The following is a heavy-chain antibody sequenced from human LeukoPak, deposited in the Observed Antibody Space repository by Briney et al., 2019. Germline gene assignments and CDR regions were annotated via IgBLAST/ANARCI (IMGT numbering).Heavy chain of an antibody. J-gene: IGHJ3*02. CDR1: GGSISSGSYY. CDR3: AREDSGISDNAFDI. CDR2: IYASGST. V-gene: IGHV4-61*02. D-gene: IGHD1-26*01. Sequence: TLSLTCTVSGGSISSGSYYWSWIRQPAGKGLEWIGRIYASGSTNYNPSLKSRVAISVDTSKNQFSLKLSSVTAADTAMYYCAREDSGISDNAFDIWGQGTMVTISS.